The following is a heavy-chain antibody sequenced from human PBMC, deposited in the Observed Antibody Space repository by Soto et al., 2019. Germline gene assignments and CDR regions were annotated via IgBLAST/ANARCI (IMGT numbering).Heavy chain of an antibody. Sequence: QLQLQESGPGLVKPSETLSLTCTVSGGSIRSSSYSSGWIRQPPGKGPEWIGSIYYSGSTYYNPSLKSRVTISVDTSKNQFSRQLSSVTAADTAVYYCARTSSSWYERVYYFDYWGQGTLVTVSS. V-gene: IGHV4-39*01. CDR3: ARTSSSWYERVYYFDY. J-gene: IGHJ4*02. CDR2: IYYSGST. D-gene: IGHD6-13*01. CDR1: GGSIRSSSYS.